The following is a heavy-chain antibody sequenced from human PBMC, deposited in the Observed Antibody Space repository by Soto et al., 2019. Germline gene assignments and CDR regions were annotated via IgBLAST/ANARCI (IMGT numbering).Heavy chain of an antibody. D-gene: IGHD7-27*01. CDR2: IYYSGST. CDR3: ARESLGMRHVDY. V-gene: IGHV4-31*03. CDR1: GGSISSGGYY. J-gene: IGHJ4*02. Sequence: QVQLQESGPGLVKPSQTLSLTCTVSGGSISSGGYYWSWIRQHPGKGLEWIGYIYYSGSTYYNPSLKSRVTISVDSSKNQFSLKLSSVTAADTAVYYCARESLGMRHVDYWGQGTLVTVSS.